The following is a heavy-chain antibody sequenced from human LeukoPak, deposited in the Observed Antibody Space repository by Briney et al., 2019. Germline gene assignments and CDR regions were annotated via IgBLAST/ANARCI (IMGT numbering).Heavy chain of an antibody. CDR3: ARDTYYDFWSGYYQRHWFDP. CDR2: IYHSGST. J-gene: IGHJ5*02. CDR1: GYSISSGYY. D-gene: IGHD3-3*01. V-gene: IGHV4-38-2*02. Sequence: SETLSLTCTVSGYSISSGYYWGWIRQPPGKGLEWIGSIYHSGSTYYNPFLKSRVTISVDTSKNQFSLKLSSVTAADTAVYYCARDTYYDFWSGYYQRHWFDPWGQGTLVTVSS.